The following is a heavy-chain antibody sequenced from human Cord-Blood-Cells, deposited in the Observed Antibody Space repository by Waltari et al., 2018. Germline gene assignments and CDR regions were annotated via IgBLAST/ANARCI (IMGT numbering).Heavy chain of an antibody. Sequence: QVQLVESGGGVVQPGRSLRLPCAASGFTSRTTAMPRVRQAPGKGLEWVAVISYDGSNKYYADSVKGRFTISRDNSKNTLYLQMNSLRAEDTAVYYCARGSSGVFDYWGQGTLVTVSS. CDR2: ISYDGSNK. V-gene: IGHV3-30-3*01. CDR1: GFTSRTTA. J-gene: IGHJ4*02. CDR3: ARGSSGVFDY. D-gene: IGHD3-10*01.